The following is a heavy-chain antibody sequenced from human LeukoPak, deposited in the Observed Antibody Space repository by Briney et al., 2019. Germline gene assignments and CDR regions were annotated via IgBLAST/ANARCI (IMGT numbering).Heavy chain of an antibody. Sequence: SETLSLTCTVSGGSVSSGSYYWSWIRQPPGKGLEWIGYIYYSGSTNYNPSLKSRVTISVDTSKNQFSLKLSSVTAADTAVYYCARKDRAAAGPFDYWGQGTLVTVSS. J-gene: IGHJ4*02. D-gene: IGHD6-13*01. CDR3: ARKDRAAAGPFDY. CDR2: IYYSGST. V-gene: IGHV4-61*01. CDR1: GGSVSSGSYY.